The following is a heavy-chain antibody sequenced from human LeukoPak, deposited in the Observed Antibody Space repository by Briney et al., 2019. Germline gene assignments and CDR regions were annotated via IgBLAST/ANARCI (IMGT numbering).Heavy chain of an antibody. J-gene: IGHJ4*02. CDR2: INGRADEA. V-gene: IGHV3-23*01. Sequence: PGGSLRLSCAASGFTFSSYEMNWVRQAPGKGLEWVSSINGRADEAHHADSVKGRFTISRDNSKSTLYLQMNSLRAEDTAIYYCAKDLRSGSNYGFFDYWGQGTLVTVSS. CDR3: AKDLRSGSNYGFFDY. D-gene: IGHD3-10*01. CDR1: GFTFSSYE.